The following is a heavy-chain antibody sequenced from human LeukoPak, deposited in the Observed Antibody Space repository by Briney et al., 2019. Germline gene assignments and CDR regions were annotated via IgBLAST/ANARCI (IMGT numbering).Heavy chain of an antibody. CDR1: GASIGSFY. J-gene: IGHJ3*02. CDR3: ARGVEASGVGFYAFDI. CDR2: LYNGGDT. Sequence: PSQTLSLTCTVSGASIGSFYWSWIRQPAGKGLEWIGRLYNGGDTNYSPSLRSRVTSPVDTSKNQFSLKLNSVTAADAAVYYCARGVEASGVGFYAFDIWGQGTVVTVSS. D-gene: IGHD6-13*01. V-gene: IGHV4-4*07.